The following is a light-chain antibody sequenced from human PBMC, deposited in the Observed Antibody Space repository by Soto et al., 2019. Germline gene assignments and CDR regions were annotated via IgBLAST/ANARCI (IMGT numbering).Light chain of an antibody. CDR3: NSYSGSSNFVV. Sequence: QSALTQPASVSGSPGQSITISCTGTSSDVGGYNYVSWYQQHPGKAPKLMIYEVNQRPSGVPDRFSGSKSGNTASLTVSGLQAEDEATYYCNSYSGSSNFVVFGGGTKLTVL. J-gene: IGLJ2*01. CDR2: EVN. V-gene: IGLV2-8*01. CDR1: SSDVGGYNY.